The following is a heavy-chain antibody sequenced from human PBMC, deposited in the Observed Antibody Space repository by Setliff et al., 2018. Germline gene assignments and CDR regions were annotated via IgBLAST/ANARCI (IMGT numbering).Heavy chain of an antibody. V-gene: IGHV3-30*02. D-gene: IGHD2-21*01. CDR3: ARGGDYCGGECYIPPPDSY. CDR1: GGSFSTYY. CDR2: VHYDGVNK. Sequence: LTCAVYGGSFSTYYMHWVRQPPGKGLEWVAFVHYDGVNKHYRDSVKGRFTISRDISKNTLYLQMNSLRPEDTAVYYCARGGDYCGGECYIPPPDSYWGQGTLVTVSS. J-gene: IGHJ4*02.